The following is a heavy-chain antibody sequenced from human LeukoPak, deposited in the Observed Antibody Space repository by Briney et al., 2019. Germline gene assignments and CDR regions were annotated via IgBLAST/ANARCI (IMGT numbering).Heavy chain of an antibody. D-gene: IGHD4-11*01. CDR1: GVSISGYH. CDR2: IYYSGST. V-gene: IGHV4-59*01. CDR3: ARTYSNYYFDY. J-gene: IGHJ4*02. Sequence: SETLSLTCTVSGVSISGYHWSWIRQPPGKGLERIGYIYYSGSTNDNPSLKGRVTISVDTSKNQFSLNLRSVTAADTAVYYCARTYSNYYFDYWGQGTLVTVSS.